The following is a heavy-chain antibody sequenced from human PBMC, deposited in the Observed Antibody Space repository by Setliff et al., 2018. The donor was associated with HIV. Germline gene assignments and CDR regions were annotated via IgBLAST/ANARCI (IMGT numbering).Heavy chain of an antibody. V-gene: IGHV4-61*09. CDR3: ARGLDQEKSAY. CDR2: IHPSGVA. D-gene: IGHD6-19*01. CDR1: GDSVNSGHYY. Sequence: SEILSLTCNVSGDSVNSGHYYWSWIRQPAGKGLEWVGHIHPSGVADANPSLRRRVTIAVDAAKNQFSLTLTSVSATDTAVYYCARGLDQEKSAYWGLGTLVTVSS. J-gene: IGHJ4*02.